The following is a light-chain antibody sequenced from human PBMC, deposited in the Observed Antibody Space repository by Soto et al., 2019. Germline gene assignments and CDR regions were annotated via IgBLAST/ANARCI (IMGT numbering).Light chain of an antibody. Sequence: QSALTQPPSRSGSPGQSVAISCSGTSGDVGAYNYVSWYQQHPGKAPKLIIYEVNKRPSGVPDRFSGSKSGNTASLTVSGLQAEDEADYYCSSHAASGVFGGGTKLTLL. CDR3: SSHAASGV. CDR1: SGDVGAYNY. V-gene: IGLV2-8*01. J-gene: IGLJ3*02. CDR2: EVN.